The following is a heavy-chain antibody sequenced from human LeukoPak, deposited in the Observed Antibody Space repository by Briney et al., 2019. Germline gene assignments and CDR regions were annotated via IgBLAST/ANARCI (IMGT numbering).Heavy chain of an antibody. CDR1: GFTFSSYA. D-gene: IGHD2-21*02. CDR2: ISGSGGST. V-gene: IGHV3-23*01. Sequence: GGSLRLSCAASGFTFSSYAMSWVPQAPGKGLEWVSAISGSGGSTYYADSGKGRFTISRDNSKNTLYLQMNSLRAEDTAVYYCARAGVTTVAGWGQGTLVTVSS. J-gene: IGHJ4*02. CDR3: ARAGVTTVAG.